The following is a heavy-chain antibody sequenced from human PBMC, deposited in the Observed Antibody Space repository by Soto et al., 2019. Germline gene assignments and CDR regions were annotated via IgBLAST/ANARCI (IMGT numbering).Heavy chain of an antibody. J-gene: IGHJ6*02. V-gene: IGHV3-53*01. Sequence: GGSLRLSCAASGITVSINYMRWVRHAPGKGLEWVSVIYSGGNTYYADSVKGRFTFSRDNSRNTLYLQMNSLRAEDTAVYYCARGPAATAYYYYGMDVWGQGTTVTVSS. D-gene: IGHD6-13*01. CDR1: GITVSINY. CDR2: IYSGGNT. CDR3: ARGPAATAYYYYGMDV.